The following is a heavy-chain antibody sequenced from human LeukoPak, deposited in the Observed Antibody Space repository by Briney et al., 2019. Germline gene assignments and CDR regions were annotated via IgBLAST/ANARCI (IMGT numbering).Heavy chain of an antibody. Sequence: GGSLRLSCAASGFTFSSYSMNWVRQAPGKGLEWVSYISSSSSTIYYADSVKGRFTISRDNAKNSLYLQMNSLRDEDTAVYYCAREYCSSGSCYGLDYWGQGTLVTVSS. V-gene: IGHV3-48*02. CDR3: AREYCSSGSCYGLDY. CDR2: ISSSSSTI. D-gene: IGHD2-15*01. CDR1: GFTFSSYS. J-gene: IGHJ4*02.